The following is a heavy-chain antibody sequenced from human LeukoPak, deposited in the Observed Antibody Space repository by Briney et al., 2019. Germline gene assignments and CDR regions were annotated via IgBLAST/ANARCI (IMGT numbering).Heavy chain of an antibody. J-gene: IGHJ4*02. V-gene: IGHV1-18*01. Sequence: GASVKVSCKASGYTFTSYGISWVRQAPGQGLEWMGWISAYNGNTNYAQKLQGRVTMTTDTSTSTAYMELRSLRSDDTAVYYCARESRGRDYFNAHFDYWGQGSLVTVSS. CDR1: GYTFTSYG. CDR3: ARESRGRDYFNAHFDY. CDR2: ISAYNGNT. D-gene: IGHD2/OR15-2a*01.